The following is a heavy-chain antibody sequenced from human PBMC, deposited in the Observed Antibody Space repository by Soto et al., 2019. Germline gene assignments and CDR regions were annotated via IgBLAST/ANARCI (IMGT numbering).Heavy chain of an antibody. CDR1: GFVFDNYE. J-gene: IGHJ4*02. V-gene: IGHV3-48*03. D-gene: IGHD5-12*01. CDR2: ISSAGSTM. Sequence: VQLVESGGGLVQPGGSLRLSCAASGFVFDNYEMNWVRQAPGKGLEWISYISSAGSTMYYADSVRGRFTISRDNAVNSLYLEMNSLRAEETAVYYCAKEATSINNVGYWGQGTVVAVSS. CDR3: AKEATSINNVGY.